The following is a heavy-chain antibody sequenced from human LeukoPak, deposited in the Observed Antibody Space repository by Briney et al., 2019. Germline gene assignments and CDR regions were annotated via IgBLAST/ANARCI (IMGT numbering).Heavy chain of an antibody. V-gene: IGHV3-21*01. CDR1: GFTFTNPS. CDR2: ITDSPNYV. J-gene: IGHJ5*02. Sequence: KTGGSLRLSCAASGFTFTNPSMNWIRQAPGKGLEWVSSITDSPNYVEYADSVKGRFTISRDDAKNSLYLQMDSLRADDTAVYYCARDPYQLSWFDPWGQGTLVTVSS. D-gene: IGHD1-1*01. CDR3: ARDPYQLSWFDP.